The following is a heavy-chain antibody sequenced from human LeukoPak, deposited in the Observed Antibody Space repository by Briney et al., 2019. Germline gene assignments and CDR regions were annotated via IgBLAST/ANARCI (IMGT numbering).Heavy chain of an antibody. J-gene: IGHJ4*02. V-gene: IGHV3-53*01. Sequence: GGSLRLSCAASGFTVNTNYMTWVRQAPGRGLEWVSFIYADGNTYYADSVKGRFTITRDISKNAVYLQMNSLRAEDTAVYYCARDSYGDPNFDSWGQGTLVTVSS. CDR1: GFTVNTNY. D-gene: IGHD4-17*01. CDR3: ARDSYGDPNFDS. CDR2: IYADGNT.